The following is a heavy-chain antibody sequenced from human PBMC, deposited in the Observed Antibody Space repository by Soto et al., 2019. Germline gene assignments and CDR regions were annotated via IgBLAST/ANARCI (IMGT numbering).Heavy chain of an antibody. V-gene: IGHV4-4*07. D-gene: IGHD1-7*01. Sequence: PXETLSVPVTVACGSISSYGWRWIRQPAWKGLEWIGLISNNGNTQYNPSLKSRVTVSVDTSRNQFFLNLHSVPAAHSAVYFCGRESGETWDYEADWGQGTPVTVSS. CDR3: GRESGETWDYEAD. J-gene: IGHJ4*02. CDR2: ISNNGNT. CDR1: CGSISSYG.